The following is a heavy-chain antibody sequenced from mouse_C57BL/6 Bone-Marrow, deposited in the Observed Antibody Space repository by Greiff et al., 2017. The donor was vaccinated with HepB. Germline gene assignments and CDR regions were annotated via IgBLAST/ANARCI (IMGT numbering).Heavy chain of an antibody. CDR1: GFSLTSYG. J-gene: IGHJ1*03. CDR2: IWSGGST. CDR3: ARRRDVGYFDV. D-gene: IGHD3-3*01. V-gene: IGHV2-2*01. Sequence: VQLQESGPGLVQPSQSLSITCTVSGFSLTSYGVHWVRQSPGKGLEWLGVIWSGGSTDYNAAFISRLSISKDNSKSQVFFKMNSLQADDTAMYYCARRRDVGYFDVWGTGTTVTVSS.